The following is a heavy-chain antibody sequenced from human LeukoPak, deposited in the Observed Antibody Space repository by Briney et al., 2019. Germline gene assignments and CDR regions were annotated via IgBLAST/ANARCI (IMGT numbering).Heavy chain of an antibody. D-gene: IGHD3-22*01. J-gene: IGHJ3*02. CDR2: ITYSGATT. CDR1: GFTFSNYA. V-gene: IGHV3-23*01. CDR3: AKRYYYDSSRGAFDM. Sequence: GGSLRLSCVASGFTFSNYAMSWVRQAPGEGLEWVSIITYSGATTYYADSVKGRFTISRDNSQDTLYLQMSSLRADDTAVYYCAKRYYYDSSRGAFDMWGQGTMVTVSS.